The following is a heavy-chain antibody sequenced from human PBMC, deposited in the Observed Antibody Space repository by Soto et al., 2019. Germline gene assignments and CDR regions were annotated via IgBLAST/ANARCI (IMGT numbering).Heavy chain of an antibody. V-gene: IGHV4-31*03. CDR1: GGSISSGGYY. CDR3: ARDRASSSWLRPDYYGMDV. Sequence: SETLSLTCTVSGGSISSGGYYWSWIRQHPGKCLEWIGYIYYSGSTYYNPSLKSRVTISVDTSKNQFSLKLSSVTAADTAVYYCARDRASSSWLRPDYYGMDVWGQGTTVTVYS. J-gene: IGHJ6*02. D-gene: IGHD6-13*01. CDR2: IYYSGST.